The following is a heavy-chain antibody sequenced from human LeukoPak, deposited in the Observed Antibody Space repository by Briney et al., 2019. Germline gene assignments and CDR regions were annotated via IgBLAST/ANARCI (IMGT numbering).Heavy chain of an antibody. Sequence: GVSVKVSCKASGYTFTSYDINWVRQATGQGLEWMGWMNPNSGNTGYAQKFQGRVTMTRNTSISTAYMELSSLRSEDTAVYYCARKGARYQLLYWFDPWGRGTLVTVSS. J-gene: IGHJ5*02. CDR2: MNPNSGNT. V-gene: IGHV1-8*01. D-gene: IGHD2-2*01. CDR1: GYTFTSYD. CDR3: ARKGARYQLLYWFDP.